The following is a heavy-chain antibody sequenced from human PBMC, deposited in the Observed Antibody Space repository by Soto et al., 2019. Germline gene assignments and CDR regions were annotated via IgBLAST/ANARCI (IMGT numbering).Heavy chain of an antibody. CDR3: ASEYYYGSGTDF. CDR1: GGSISSGGYS. D-gene: IGHD3-10*01. V-gene: IGHV4-30-2*01. CDR2: IYHSGST. J-gene: IGHJ4*02. Sequence: SETLSLTCAVSGGSISSGGYSWSWIRQPPGKGLEWIGYIYHSGSTYYNPSLKSRVTISVDRSKNQFSLKLSSVTAADTAVYFCASEYYYGSGTDFWGQGTLVTVSS.